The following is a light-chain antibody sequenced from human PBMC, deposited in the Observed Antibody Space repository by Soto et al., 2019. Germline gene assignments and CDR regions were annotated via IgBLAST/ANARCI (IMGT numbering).Light chain of an antibody. V-gene: IGKV1-5*03. J-gene: IGKJ1*01. CDR1: QSISGW. Sequence: DIDMTQSPSTLSSSVGDIFTITCRASQSISGWLAWYQQKPGKAPKLLLYKASTLESGVPSRFSGSGSGTDFTLTISRLEPEDFAVYYCQQYGSSPRTFGQGTKVDIK. CDR3: QQYGSSPRT. CDR2: KAS.